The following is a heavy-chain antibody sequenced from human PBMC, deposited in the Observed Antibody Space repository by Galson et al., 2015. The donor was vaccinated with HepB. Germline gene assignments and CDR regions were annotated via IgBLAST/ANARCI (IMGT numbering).Heavy chain of an antibody. J-gene: IGHJ4*02. CDR2: IHYSGST. D-gene: IGHD3-22*01. CDR1: GGSVRSSGDY. Sequence: QVQLQESGPRLVKPSQTLSLTCIVSGGSVRSSGDYWSWIRQHPGKDLEWIGNIHYSGSTHYNPSPKNRVTISVDTSKNQFSLKLNSVTAADTAVYYCARLILGTYYSDRSGFFDYWGQGTLVTVSS. CDR3: ARLILGTYYSDRSGFFDY. V-gene: IGHV4-31*03.